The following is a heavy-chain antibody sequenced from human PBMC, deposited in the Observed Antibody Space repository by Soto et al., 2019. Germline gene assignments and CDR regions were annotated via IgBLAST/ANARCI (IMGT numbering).Heavy chain of an antibody. CDR2: IYRGGVI. CDR3: ARDRRDGDTL. CDR1: GFYVSNYY. D-gene: IGHD5-18*01. J-gene: IGHJ4*02. V-gene: IGHV3-66*01. Sequence: EVQVVESGGGLVQPGGSLRLSCAASGFYVSNYYMSWFRQAPGKGLEWVSVIYRGGVIYYAEAEQGRFTTPRDSSRNSLDLQMNSLRVEDTAAYYCARDRRDGDTLWGQGVVVTVSS.